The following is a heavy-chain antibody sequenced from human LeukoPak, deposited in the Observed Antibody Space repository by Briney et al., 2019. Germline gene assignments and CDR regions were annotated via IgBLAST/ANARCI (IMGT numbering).Heavy chain of an antibody. V-gene: IGHV3-30*02. CDR3: AKDSNSGYVSVGPNY. Sequence: GGSLRLSCAASGFVFSSYGMHWVRQAPGKGLEWVAFVRYDGSNEYYADSVKGRFTISRDNSQNPLYLQMNSLSSDDTGVYSCAKDSNSGYVSVGPNYWGLGSLVTVSS. D-gene: IGHD5-12*01. J-gene: IGHJ4*02. CDR2: VRYDGSNE. CDR1: GFVFSSYG.